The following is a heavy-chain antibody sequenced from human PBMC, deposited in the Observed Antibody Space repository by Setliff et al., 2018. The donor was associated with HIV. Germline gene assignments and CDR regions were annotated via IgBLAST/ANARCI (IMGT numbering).Heavy chain of an antibody. CDR2: VHPSGSI. J-gene: IGHJ6*03. Sequence: SETLSLTCAVSGVSFSGDYWSWVRQPPGKGLEWIAEVHPSGSINYNSSLKSRVAISVDTSNNQFSLTMTSVTAADTAVYYCGNQAVVPADMDYYYYIDVWGKGTTVTVSS. V-gene: IGHV4-34*01. CDR3: GNQAVVPADMDYYYYIDV. CDR1: GVSFSGDY. D-gene: IGHD2-2*01.